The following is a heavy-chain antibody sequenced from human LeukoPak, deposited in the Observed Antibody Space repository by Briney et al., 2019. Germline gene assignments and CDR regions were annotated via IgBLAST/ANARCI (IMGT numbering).Heavy chain of an antibody. J-gene: IGHJ5*02. D-gene: IGHD3-9*01. Sequence: SETLSLTCTVSGGSISSYYWSWIRQPPGKGLEWIGYIYYSGSTNYNPSLKSRVTISVDTSKNQFSLKLSSVTAADTAVYYCARGLAPWYDILTGYYRNWFDPWGQGTLVTVSS. CDR1: GGSISSYY. CDR3: ARGLAPWYDILTGYYRNWFDP. CDR2: IYYSGST. V-gene: IGHV4-59*01.